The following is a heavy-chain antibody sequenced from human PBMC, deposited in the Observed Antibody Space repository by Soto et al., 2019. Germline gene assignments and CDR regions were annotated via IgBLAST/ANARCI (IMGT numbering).Heavy chain of an antibody. J-gene: IGHJ6*02. CDR2: ISYDGSNK. CDR3: AKAGAVPAAIVDYYYYGMDV. V-gene: IGHV3-30*18. D-gene: IGHD2-2*02. CDR1: GFTFSSYG. Sequence: PGGSLRLSCAASGFTFSSYGMHWVRQAPGKGLEWVAVISYDGSNKYYADSVKGRFTISRDNSKNTLYLQMNSLRAEDTAVYYCAKAGAVPAAIVDYYYYGMDVWGQGTTVTVSS.